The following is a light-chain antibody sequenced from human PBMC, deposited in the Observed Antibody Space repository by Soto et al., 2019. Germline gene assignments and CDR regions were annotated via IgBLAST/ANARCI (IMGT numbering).Light chain of an antibody. V-gene: IGLV2-14*01. CDR3: SSYTSSSTRV. Sequence: QSALTQPASVSGSPGQSITISCTGTSFDVGGYNYVSWYQQHPGKAPKLMIFDVSNRPSGVSNRFSGSKSGNTASLTISGLQAEDEADYYCSSYTSSSTRVFGTGTKLTVL. J-gene: IGLJ1*01. CDR2: DVS. CDR1: SFDVGGYNY.